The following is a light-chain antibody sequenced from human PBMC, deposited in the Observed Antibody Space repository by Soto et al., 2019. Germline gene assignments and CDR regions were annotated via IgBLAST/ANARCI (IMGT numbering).Light chain of an antibody. CDR3: CSYAGSSTFVV. CDR1: SSDVGGYNY. J-gene: IGLJ2*01. CDR2: DVS. V-gene: IGLV2-11*01. Sequence: QSALTQPRSASGSPGQSVTISCTGTSSDVGGYNYVSWYQQHPGKAPKLMIYDVSKRPSGVPDRFSGSKSGNTASLTISGLQAEDEADYYCCSYAGSSTFVVFGGGTKLTVL.